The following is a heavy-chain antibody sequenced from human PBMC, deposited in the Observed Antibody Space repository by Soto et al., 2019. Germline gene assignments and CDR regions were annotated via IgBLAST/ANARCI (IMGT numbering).Heavy chain of an antibody. J-gene: IGHJ2*01. CDR2: ISPDGSDK. Sequence: EVQLVESGGGLVQPGGSLRLSCAASGFSFSSYWMTWVRQAPGKGLEWVANISPDGSDKYYVDSVKGRFTISRDHVKNSLYLQVTSLRVDDTALYYCARARIDLWGRCTLVPVSS. CDR1: GFSFSSYW. CDR3: ARARIDL. V-gene: IGHV3-7*01.